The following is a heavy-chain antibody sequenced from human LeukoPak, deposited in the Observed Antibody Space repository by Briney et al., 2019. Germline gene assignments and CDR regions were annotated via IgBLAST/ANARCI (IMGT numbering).Heavy chain of an antibody. CDR1: GYTFIGYY. CDR3: ARELGASYNWFDP. CDR2: INPDSGGT. D-gene: IGHD3-16*01. V-gene: IGHV1-2*06. Sequence: ASVKVSCKASGYTFIGYYMHWVRQAPGQGLEWMGRINPDSGGTNFAQRFQGRVTMTRDTSINTAYMGLSRLRSDDTAIYYCARELGASYNWFDPWGRGTLVTVSS. J-gene: IGHJ5*02.